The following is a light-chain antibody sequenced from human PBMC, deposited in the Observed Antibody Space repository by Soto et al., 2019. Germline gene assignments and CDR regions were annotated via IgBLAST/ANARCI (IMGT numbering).Light chain of an antibody. CDR2: STF. J-gene: IGLJ2*01. Sequence: QSVLTQPPSASGTPGQRVTISCSGGSSNIGSNTVNWYQQLPGTAPRLLIYSTFQRPSGVPDRFSGSKSGTSASLAINGLQSEDGADYYCATWDDTLNGDMVFGGGTKLTVL. CDR3: ATWDDTLNGDMV. CDR1: SSNIGSNT. V-gene: IGLV1-44*01.